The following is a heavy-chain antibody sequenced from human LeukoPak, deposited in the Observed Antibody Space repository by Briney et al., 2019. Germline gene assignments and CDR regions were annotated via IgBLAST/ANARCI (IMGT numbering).Heavy chain of an antibody. CDR1: GDSFTSYD. J-gene: IGHJ4*02. D-gene: IGHD1-26*01. CDR3: ARGEYSGSYYYFAY. Sequence: ASVKVSCNASGDSFTSYDINWVRQAPGQGLEWIGWVNPKSGNTGYAQKFQGRVTITRNTSISTSYMELNSLRSEDTAVYYCARGEYSGSYYYFAYWGQGTLVTVSS. CDR2: VNPKSGNT. V-gene: IGHV1-8*03.